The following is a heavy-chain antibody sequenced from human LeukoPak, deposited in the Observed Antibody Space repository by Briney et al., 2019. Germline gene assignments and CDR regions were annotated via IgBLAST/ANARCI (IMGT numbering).Heavy chain of an antibody. CDR1: GGSISSSSYY. J-gene: IGHJ4*02. D-gene: IGHD5-18*01. Sequence: SETLSLTCTVSGGSISSSSYYWGWIRQPPGKGLEWIGSIYYSGNTYFNPSLKSRVTISVDTSKNQFSLKLNSVNAADTAVYYCARLVGYSYGQVDNWGQGTLVTVSS. CDR3: ARLVGYSYGQVDN. CDR2: IYYSGNT. V-gene: IGHV4-39*01.